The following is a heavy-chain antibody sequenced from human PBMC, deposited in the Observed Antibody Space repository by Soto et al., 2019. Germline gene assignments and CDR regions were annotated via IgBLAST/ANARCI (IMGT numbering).Heavy chain of an antibody. CDR1: GGSISSGGYY. V-gene: IGHV4-31*03. J-gene: IGHJ6*02. CDR2: IYYSGST. CDR3: ARDRYYYDSSDPHGYYYGMDV. D-gene: IGHD3-22*01. Sequence: SETLSLTCTVSGGSISSGGYYWSWIRQHPGKGLEWIGYIYYSGSTYYNPSLKSRVTMSVDTSKNQFSLKLSSVTAADTAVYYCARDRYYYDSSDPHGYYYGMDVWGQGTTVTVSS.